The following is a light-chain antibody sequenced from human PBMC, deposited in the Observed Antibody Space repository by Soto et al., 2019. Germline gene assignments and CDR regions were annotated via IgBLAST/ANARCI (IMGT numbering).Light chain of an antibody. V-gene: IGLV2-14*01. J-gene: IGLJ1*01. Sequence: QSALTQPASVSGSPGQSITISCTGTSSDVGGYNYVSWYQQHPGIAPKLLIYGVTNRPSGVSTRFSGSKSGNTASLTISGLQPEDEVDYHCSSYTSASTLLYLFGTGTKVTVL. CDR1: SSDVGGYNY. CDR3: SSYTSASTLLYL. CDR2: GVT.